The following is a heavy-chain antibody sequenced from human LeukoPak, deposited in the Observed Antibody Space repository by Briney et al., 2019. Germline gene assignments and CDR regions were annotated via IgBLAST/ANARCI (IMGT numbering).Heavy chain of an antibody. V-gene: IGHV3-7*01. D-gene: IGHD3-3*02. CDR2: IQQDGSA. CDR1: GFTFGNSW. CDR3: ARESSSHFT. J-gene: IGHJ5*02. Sequence: PGGSLRLSCAVSGFTFGNSWMNWFRQTPGKGLEWVANIQQDGSANYVDSVKGRFTISRDIAKTSLYLQMNSLRAEDTAVYYCARESSSHFTWGQGTLVTVSS.